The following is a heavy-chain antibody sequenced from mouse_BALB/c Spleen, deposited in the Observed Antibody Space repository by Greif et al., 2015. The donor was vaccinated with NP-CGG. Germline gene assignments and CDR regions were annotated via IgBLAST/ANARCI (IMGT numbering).Heavy chain of an antibody. J-gene: IGHJ1*01. V-gene: IGHV7-1*02. CDR3: ARDGNYWYFDA. CDR2: SRNKANDYTT. CDR1: GFTFSDFY. Sequence: EVKVVESGGGLVQPGGSLRLSCATSGFTFSDFYMEWVRQPPGKRLEWIAASRNKANDYTTEYSASVKGRFIVSRDTSQSILYLQMNALRAEDTAIYYCARDGNYWYFDAWGAGTMVTVSS.